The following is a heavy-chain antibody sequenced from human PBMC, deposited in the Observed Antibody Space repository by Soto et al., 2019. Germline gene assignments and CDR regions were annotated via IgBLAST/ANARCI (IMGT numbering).Heavy chain of an antibody. CDR2: INAHSGGT. CDR3: AKDLTRQLAYWLDP. Sequence: ASGTVSCTASGFSFTGYYIHWLRQAPGQGLEWMGWINAHSGGTEYAQKFQGRVTLTRDTSIATAYLTPTSLASDDTALYYCAKDLTRQLAYWLDPWGQGTQVNVAS. D-gene: IGHD6-6*01. CDR1: GFSFTGYY. J-gene: IGHJ5*02. V-gene: IGHV1-2*02.